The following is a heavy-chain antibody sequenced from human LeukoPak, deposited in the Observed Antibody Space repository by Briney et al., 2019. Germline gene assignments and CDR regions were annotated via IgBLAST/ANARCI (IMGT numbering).Heavy chain of an antibody. V-gene: IGHV3-7*01. D-gene: IGHD6-13*01. CDR2: IKQDGSEK. CDR1: GFTFSSYW. CDR3: ARGLRRWYSSISDY. Sequence: PGGSLRLSCAASGFTFSSYWMSWVRQAPGKGLEWVANIKQDGSEKYYVDSVKGRFTISRDNAKNSLYLQMNSLRAEDTAVYYCARGLRRWYSSISDYWGQGTLVTVSS. J-gene: IGHJ4*02.